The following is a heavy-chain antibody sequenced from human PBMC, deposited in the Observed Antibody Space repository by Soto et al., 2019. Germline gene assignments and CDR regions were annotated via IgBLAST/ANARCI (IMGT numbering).Heavy chain of an antibody. V-gene: IGHV3-30*04. D-gene: IGHD3-22*01. CDR1: GFIFSSYS. Sequence: ESGGGVVQPGRSLRLSCAASGFIFSSYSLHWVRQAPGKGLEWVAVISYDGSNRYFADSVEGRFTISRDNSRNTLHLQMNSLRTEDTAVYYCVRDPGFYDGSGPAWGQGTLVTVSS. J-gene: IGHJ1*01. CDR2: ISYDGSNR. CDR3: VRDPGFYDGSGPA.